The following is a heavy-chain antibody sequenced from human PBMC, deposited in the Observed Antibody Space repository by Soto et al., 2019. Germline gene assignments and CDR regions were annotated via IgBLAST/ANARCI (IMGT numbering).Heavy chain of an antibody. D-gene: IGHD3-10*01. Sequence: GGSLRLSCAASGLTVSNDYMAWVRQAPGMGLEWVSVIYDNGTTYYADSVKGRFTISRDTSTNPLSLQVDSLRAEVTAVYYCVRPLPSGRNYGLDVWGQGTTVTVSS. CDR3: VRPLPSGRNYGLDV. CDR1: GLTVSNDY. J-gene: IGHJ6*02. CDR2: IYDNGTT. V-gene: IGHV3-53*01.